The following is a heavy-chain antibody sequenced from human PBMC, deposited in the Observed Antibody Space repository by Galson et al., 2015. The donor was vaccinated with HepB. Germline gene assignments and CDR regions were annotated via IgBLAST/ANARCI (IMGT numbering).Heavy chain of an antibody. J-gene: IGHJ4*02. D-gene: IGHD3-22*01. Sequence: SLRLSCATSGFTLSDYDMTWIRQAPGKGLEWVSYIFRGGYSSYYADSVRGRFTISRDNTNNLLYLQMNSLRAEDTALYYCASLTIVNTHVFDNWGQGALVTVSS. CDR1: GFTLSDYD. CDR2: IFRGGYSS. CDR3: ASLTIVNTHVFDN. V-gene: IGHV3-11*01.